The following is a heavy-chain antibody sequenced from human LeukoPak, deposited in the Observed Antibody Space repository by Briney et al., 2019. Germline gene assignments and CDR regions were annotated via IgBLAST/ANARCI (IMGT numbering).Heavy chain of an antibody. Sequence: ASVKVSCKASGYTFTSYYMHWVRQAPGQGLEWMGWINPNSGGTNYAQKFQGRVTMTRDTSISTAYMELSRLRSDDTAVYYCAAGATKASSSPFDYWGQGTLVTVSS. CDR3: AAGATKASSSPFDY. V-gene: IGHV1-2*02. CDR2: INPNSGGT. D-gene: IGHD6-6*01. J-gene: IGHJ4*02. CDR1: GYTFTSYY.